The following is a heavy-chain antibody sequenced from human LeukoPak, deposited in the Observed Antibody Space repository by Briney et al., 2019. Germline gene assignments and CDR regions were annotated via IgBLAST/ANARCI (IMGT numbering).Heavy chain of an antibody. V-gene: IGHV4-30-2*01. D-gene: IGHD6-19*01. J-gene: IGHJ3*02. CDR3: ARDLNLRYSSGWPIRDRTSDAFDI. Sequence: SETLSLTCAVAGGSISSGGYSWSWIRQPPGKGLEWIGYIYHSGSTYYNPSLKSRVTISVDRSKNQFSLKMSSVTAADTAVYYCARDLNLRYSSGWPIRDRTSDAFDIWGQGAMVTVSS. CDR1: GGSISSGGYS. CDR2: IYHSGST.